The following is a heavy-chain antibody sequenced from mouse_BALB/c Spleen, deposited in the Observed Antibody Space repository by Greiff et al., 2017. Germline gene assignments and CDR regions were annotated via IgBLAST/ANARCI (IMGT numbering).Heavy chain of an antibody. J-gene: IGHJ2*01. CDR2: INPGSGGT. CDR1: GYAFTNYL. Sequence: VQRVESGAELVRPGTSVKVSCKASGYAFTNYLIEWVKQRPGQGLEWIGVINPGSGGTNYNEKFKGKATLTADKSSSTAYMQLSSLTSDDSAVYFCAREQLGYFDYWGQGTTLTVSS. V-gene: IGHV1-54*01. CDR3: AREQLGYFDY. D-gene: IGHD3-1*01.